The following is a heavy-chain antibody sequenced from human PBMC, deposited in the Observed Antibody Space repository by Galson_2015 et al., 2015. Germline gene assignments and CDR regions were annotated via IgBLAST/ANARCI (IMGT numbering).Heavy chain of an antibody. CDR2: IERKEGT. D-gene: IGHD4-17*01. CDR1: GHSIINGHC. CDR3: ARNGDYALDS. V-gene: IGHV4-4*02. Sequence: TLSLTCAVSGHSIINGHCGSWVRQSPGKGLEWIGEIERKEGTTYNPSLGGRATISVDTSKNHLSLSLTSVTAADTALYYCARNGDYALDSWGQGTLVTVSS. J-gene: IGHJ4*02.